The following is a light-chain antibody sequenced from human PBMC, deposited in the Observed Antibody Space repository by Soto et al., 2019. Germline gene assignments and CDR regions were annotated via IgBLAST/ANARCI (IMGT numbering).Light chain of an antibody. CDR3: SSYTSSTTLVV. Sequence: QSALTQPASVSGSPGQSITISCTGTSSDVGGYNYVSWYRQHPGKAPKLMIYEVSNRPSGVSDRFSGSKSDNTASLTISGLQAEEEADYYCSSYTSSTTLVVFGGGTQLTVL. J-gene: IGLJ2*01. CDR2: EVS. CDR1: SSDVGGYNY. V-gene: IGLV2-14*01.